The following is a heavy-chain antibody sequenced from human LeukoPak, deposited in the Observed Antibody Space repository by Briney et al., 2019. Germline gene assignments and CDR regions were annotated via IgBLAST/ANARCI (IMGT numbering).Heavy chain of an antibody. CDR2: FDPEDGET. D-gene: IGHD1-26*01. V-gene: IGHV1-24*01. CDR3: ATDRRWELRLGFDP. Sequence: ASVRVSCKVSGYTLTALSMHWVRQAPGKGLEWMGGFDPEDGETIYAQKFQGRVTMTEDTSTDTAYMELSSLRSEDTAVYYCATDRRWELRLGFDPWGQGTLVTVSS. CDR1: GYTLTALS. J-gene: IGHJ5*02.